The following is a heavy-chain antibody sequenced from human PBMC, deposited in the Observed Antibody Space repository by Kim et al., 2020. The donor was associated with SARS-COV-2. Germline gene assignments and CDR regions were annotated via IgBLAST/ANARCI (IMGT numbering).Heavy chain of an antibody. CDR3: AGGAYEIN. J-gene: IGHJ4*02. D-gene: IGHD2-21*01. CDR1: GFPFGTYW. V-gene: IGHV3-74*01. CDR2: VVYDGINT. Sequence: GGSLRLSCAASGFPFGTYWMNWVRQPPGKGLVWVSRVVYDGINTFYATSGKGRFPFPRNNDKKNLYFQMRSLGAEETAVYYFAGGAYEINWSQGTLVTV.